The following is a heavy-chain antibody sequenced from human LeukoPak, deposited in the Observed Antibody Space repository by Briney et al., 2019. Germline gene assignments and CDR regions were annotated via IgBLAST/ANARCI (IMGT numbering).Heavy chain of an antibody. J-gene: IGHJ4*02. CDR1: GYTFTSYG. CDR3: ARAGGSGSYYNANFDY. CDR2: INPNSGGT. Sequence: ASVKVSRKASGYTFTSYGISWVRQAPGQGLEWMGWINPNSGGTNYAQKFQGRVTMTRDTSISTAYMELSRLRSDDTAVYYCARAGGSGSYYNANFDYWGQGTLVTVSS. V-gene: IGHV1-2*02. D-gene: IGHD3-10*01.